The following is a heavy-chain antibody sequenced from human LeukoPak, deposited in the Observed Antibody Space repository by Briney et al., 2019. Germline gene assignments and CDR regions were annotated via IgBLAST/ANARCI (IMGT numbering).Heavy chain of an antibody. CDR1: GFTFSSSD. Sequence: GGSLRLSCAASGFTFSSSDMHWVRQATGKGLEWVSAIGPTGDTYYPGSVKGRFTISRENARNSLYLQMNSLRAGDTAVYYSARAVPMARGVNYYDYWGQGTLVTVSS. V-gene: IGHV3-13*01. CDR3: ARAVPMARGVNYYDY. D-gene: IGHD3-10*01. J-gene: IGHJ4*02. CDR2: IGPTGDT.